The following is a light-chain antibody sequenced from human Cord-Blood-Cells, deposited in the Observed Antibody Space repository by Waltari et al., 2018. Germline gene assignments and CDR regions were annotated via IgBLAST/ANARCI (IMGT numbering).Light chain of an antibody. CDR3: QQYYSTPRT. CDR1: QSVLYSSNNQNY. V-gene: IGKV4-1*01. CDR2: WAS. J-gene: IGKJ1*01. Sequence: DIVMTQSPDSLAVSLGERANSNCQSSQSVLYSSNNQNYLAWYQQKPVQTPKLLIYWASTRESGVPGRFSGSGSGTDFTLTISSLQAEDVAVYYCQQYYSTPRTFGQGTKVEIK.